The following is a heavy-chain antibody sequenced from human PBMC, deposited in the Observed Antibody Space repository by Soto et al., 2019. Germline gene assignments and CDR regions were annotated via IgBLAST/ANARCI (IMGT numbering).Heavy chain of an antibody. Sequence: GASVKVSCKASGGTFSSYAISWVRQAPGQGLEWMGGIIPIFGTANYAQKFKGRVTITADESTSTAYMELSSLRSEDTALYYCARFFSKQPQPRNYYYYYGMDVGGQGTRDTVSS. CDR2: IIPIFGTA. D-gene: IGHD3-3*01. V-gene: IGHV1-69*13. CDR1: GGTFSSYA. J-gene: IGHJ6*02. CDR3: ARFFSKQPQPRNYYYYYGMDV.